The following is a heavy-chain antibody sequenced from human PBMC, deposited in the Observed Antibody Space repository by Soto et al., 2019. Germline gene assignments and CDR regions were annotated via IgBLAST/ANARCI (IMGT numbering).Heavy chain of an antibody. V-gene: IGHV4-39*01. CDR1: GGSISSSSYY. CDR3: ARHPWGAGPAATPYGDYFDY. D-gene: IGHD2-2*01. Sequence: SETLSLTCTVSGGSISSSSYYWGWIRQPPGKGLEWIGSIYYSGSTYYNPSLKSRVTISVDTSKNQFSLKLSSVTAADTAVYYCARHPWGAGPAATPYGDYFDYWGQGTLVTVSS. J-gene: IGHJ4*02. CDR2: IYYSGST.